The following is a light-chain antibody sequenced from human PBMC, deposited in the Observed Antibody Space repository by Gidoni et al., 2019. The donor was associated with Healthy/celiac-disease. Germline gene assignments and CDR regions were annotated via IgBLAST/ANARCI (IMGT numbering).Light chain of an antibody. J-gene: IGKJ1*01. CDR3: QQRSNWPPT. CDR1: QSISSY. Sequence: EIVLTQSPATLSLSPGERATLSCRASQSISSYLAWYQQQPGQAPRLLIYDASNRATGIPARFSGSGSGTDLTRTISSLEPEDFAVYDCQQRSNWPPTFGQGTKVEIK. V-gene: IGKV3-11*01. CDR2: DAS.